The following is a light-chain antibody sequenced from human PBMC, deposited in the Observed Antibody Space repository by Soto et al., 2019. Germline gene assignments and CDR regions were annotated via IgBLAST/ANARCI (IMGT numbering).Light chain of an antibody. CDR2: GAS. CDR3: QRYGGTPPIT. V-gene: IGKV3-20*01. CDR1: QKISSRY. J-gene: IGKJ5*01. Sequence: EIVLTQSPGTLSLSPGERAALSFRARQKISSRYLAWYLQKPGQAPRFLIYGASSRATGIPDRFSGSGSGTDFTLTISRLEPEDFAVYYCQRYGGTPPITFGQGTRLEIK.